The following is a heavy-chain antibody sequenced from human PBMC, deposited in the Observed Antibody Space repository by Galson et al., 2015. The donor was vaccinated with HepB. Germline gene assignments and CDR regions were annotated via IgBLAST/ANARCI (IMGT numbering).Heavy chain of an antibody. CDR2: ISYDGSNK. J-gene: IGHJ4*02. CDR1: GFTFSSYA. V-gene: IGHV3-30-3*01. D-gene: IGHD1-1*01. CDR3: ARDPQLGVNPGPFDY. Sequence: SLRLSCAASGFTFSSYAMHWVRQAPGKGLEWVAVISYDGSNKYYADSVKGRFTISRDNSKNTLYLQMNSLRAEDTAVYYCARDPQLGVNPGPFDYWGQGTLVTVSS.